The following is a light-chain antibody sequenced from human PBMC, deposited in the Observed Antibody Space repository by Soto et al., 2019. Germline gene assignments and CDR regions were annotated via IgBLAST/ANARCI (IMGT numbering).Light chain of an antibody. V-gene: IGLV1-44*01. CDR1: SSNIGINT. Sequence: QSVLTQPPSASGTPGQTVTISCSGSSSNIGINTVNWYQHLPGAAPKLLIHTNNQRPSGVPDLFSASKSGTSASLAISGLLSEDEADYYCAEWDDSLNGYVFGTGTKVTVL. J-gene: IGLJ1*01. CDR2: TNN. CDR3: AEWDDSLNGYV.